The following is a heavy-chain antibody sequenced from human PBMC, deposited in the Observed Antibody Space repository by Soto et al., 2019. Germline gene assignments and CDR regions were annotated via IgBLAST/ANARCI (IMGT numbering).Heavy chain of an antibody. J-gene: IGHJ6*02. CDR1: GGSFSGYY. V-gene: IGHV4-34*01. D-gene: IGHD4-17*01. Sequence: PSETLSLTCAVYGGSFSGYYWSWIRQPPGKGLEWIGEINHRGSTDYNTSLMSRVTISVDTSKNQFSLKLSSVTAADTAVYYCARDPITVTSYCYGMDVWGQGTTVTVSS. CDR3: ARDPITVTSYCYGMDV. CDR2: INHRGST.